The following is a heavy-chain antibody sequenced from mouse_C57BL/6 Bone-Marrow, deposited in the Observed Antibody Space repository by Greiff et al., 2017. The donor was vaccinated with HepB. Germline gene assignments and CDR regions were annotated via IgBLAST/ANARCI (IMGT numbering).Heavy chain of an antibody. CDR1: GYTFTSYW. D-gene: IGHD1-1*01. J-gene: IGHJ2*01. CDR2: IYPGNSDT. Sequence: EVQLVESGTVLARPGASVKMSCKTSGYTFTSYWMHWVKQRPGQGLEWIGAIYPGNSDTSYNQKFKGRAKLTAVTSASTTYMELSSLTNEDSAVYYCTKIYNPIYYSRGDFDDWGQGTTLTVSS. CDR3: TKIYNPIYYSRGDFDD. V-gene: IGHV1-5*01.